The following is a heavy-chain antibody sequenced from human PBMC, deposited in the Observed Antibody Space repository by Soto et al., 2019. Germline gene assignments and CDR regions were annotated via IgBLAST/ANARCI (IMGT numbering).Heavy chain of an antibody. CDR3: TTGLVRGGGAFDI. CDR2: IKSKTDGGTT. D-gene: IGHD3-10*01. V-gene: IGHV3-15*01. CDR1: GFTFSNAW. Sequence: EVQLVESGGGLVKPGGSLRLSCAASGFTFSNAWMSWVRQAPGKGLEWVGRIKSKTDGGTTDYAAPVKGRFTISGDDSKNTLYLQMNSLKPEDTAVYYCTTGLVRGGGAFDIWGQGTMVTVSS. J-gene: IGHJ3*02.